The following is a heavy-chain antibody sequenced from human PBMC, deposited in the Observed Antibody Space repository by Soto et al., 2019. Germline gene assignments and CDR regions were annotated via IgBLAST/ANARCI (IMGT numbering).Heavy chain of an antibody. J-gene: IGHJ4*02. CDR1: GFSLTTNGVG. CDR3: AHRPKSDLHFDY. V-gene: IGHV2-5*02. Sequence: QITLKESGHTLGKPTQTLTLTCTFSGFSLTTNGVGVGWIRQPPGKALEWLARIYWDEDKRYSPSLKSRLTITKAPTQIHVVLTMTHMDPVDTATYYGAHRPKSDLHFDYWGQGTLVTVSS. CDR2: IYWDEDK.